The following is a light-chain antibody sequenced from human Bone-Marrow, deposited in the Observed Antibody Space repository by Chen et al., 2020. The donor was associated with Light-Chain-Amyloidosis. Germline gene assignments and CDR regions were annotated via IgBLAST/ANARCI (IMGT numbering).Light chain of an antibody. V-gene: IGLV2-14*01. CDR3: RAYISSSTLVV. J-gene: IGLJ2*01. CDR1: SSDVGEYNY. CDR2: DVS. Sequence: QSALTQPASVSGSPGQSLTISCTGTSSDVGEYNYVSWYQQHPGKAPKLMIYDVSNRPSGVPYRFSGSKSGNTASLTISGLQAEDEADYHCRAYISSSTLVVFGGGTKLTVL.